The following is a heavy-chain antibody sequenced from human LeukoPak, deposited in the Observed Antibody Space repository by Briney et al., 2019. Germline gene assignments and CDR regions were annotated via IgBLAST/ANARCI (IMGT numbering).Heavy chain of an antibody. V-gene: IGHV3-30*04. D-gene: IGHD4-17*01. CDR1: GFTFSSYA. Sequence: GRSLRLSCAASGFTFSSYAMHWVRQAPGKGLEWVAVISYDGSNKYYADSAKGRFTISRDNSKNTLYLQMNSLRAEDTAVYYCARDDPYGDYIDYWGQGTLVTVSS. CDR2: ISYDGSNK. J-gene: IGHJ4*02. CDR3: ARDDPYGDYIDY.